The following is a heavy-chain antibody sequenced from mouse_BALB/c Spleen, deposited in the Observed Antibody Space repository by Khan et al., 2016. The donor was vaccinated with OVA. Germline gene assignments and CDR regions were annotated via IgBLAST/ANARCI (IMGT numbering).Heavy chain of an antibody. D-gene: IGHD2-1*01. CDR1: GYTFTDYI. Sequence: QVQLKQSGPELVKPGASVKMSCKASGYTFTDYIMSWVKQRTGQGLEWIGEIYPGSGSTYYNEKFKGKATLTADTSSNTAYMHLSSLTSEDSAVSFCARSPYGNSFAYWGQGTLVTVSA. J-gene: IGHJ3*01. CDR3: ARSPYGNSFAY. CDR2: IYPGSGST. V-gene: IGHV1-77*01.